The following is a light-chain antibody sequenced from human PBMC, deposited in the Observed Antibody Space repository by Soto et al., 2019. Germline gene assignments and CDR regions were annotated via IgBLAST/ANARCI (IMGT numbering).Light chain of an antibody. Sequence: EIVLTQSPGTLSLSPGESATLSCRASQSVSANYLAWYQQKPGQAPRLLIYGASSRATGIPDRFTGSGSGTDFPLTISRLEPEDFAVYYCQQYGSSPFTFVQGTKLEIK. CDR3: QQYGSSPFT. J-gene: IGKJ2*01. CDR2: GAS. V-gene: IGKV3-20*01. CDR1: QSVSANY.